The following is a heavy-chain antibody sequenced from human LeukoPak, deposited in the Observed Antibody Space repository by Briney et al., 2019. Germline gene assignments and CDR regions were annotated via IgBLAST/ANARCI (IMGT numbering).Heavy chain of an antibody. Sequence: GESLKISCKTSGYIFTNYWIGWARQMPGKGLEWLAVIYPGDSRIRYNPSFQGQVTISADKSINTAYLQWSSLKASDTALYYCACRMLTSTRFEPWGQGTLVTVSS. V-gene: IGHV5-51*01. J-gene: IGHJ5*02. CDR1: GYIFTNYW. D-gene: IGHD2-2*01. CDR3: ACRMLTSTRFEP. CDR2: IYPGDSRI.